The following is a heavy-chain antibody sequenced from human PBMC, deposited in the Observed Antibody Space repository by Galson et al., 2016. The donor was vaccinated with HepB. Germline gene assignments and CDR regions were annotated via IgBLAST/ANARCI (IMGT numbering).Heavy chain of an antibody. J-gene: IGHJ6*04. CDR2: ISYSGST. D-gene: IGHD2-2*01. CDR1: NDSISGGGYW. Sequence: TLSLTCTVSNDSISGGGYWWSWIRQLPGEGLEWIGYISYSGSTYYNPSLKGRVSISVDTATDTAYMELSSLRSEDTAVYYCAILKFGLRSSSSTERDYYGMDVWGKGTTVTVSS. V-gene: IGHV4-31*03. CDR3: AILKFGLRSSSSTERDYYGMDV.